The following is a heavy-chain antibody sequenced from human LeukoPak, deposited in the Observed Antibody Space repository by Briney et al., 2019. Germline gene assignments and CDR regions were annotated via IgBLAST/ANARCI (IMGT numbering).Heavy chain of an antibody. J-gene: IGHJ4*02. CDR3: ANLVHYDSSGYY. D-gene: IGHD3-22*01. CDR2: ISYDGSNK. V-gene: IGHV3-30*18. Sequence: GGSLRLSCAASGFTFSSYGMHWVRQAPGKGLEWVAVISYDGSNKCYADSVKGRFTISRDNSKNTLYLQMNSLRAEDTAVYYCANLVHYDSSGYYWGQGTLVTVSS. CDR1: GFTFSSYG.